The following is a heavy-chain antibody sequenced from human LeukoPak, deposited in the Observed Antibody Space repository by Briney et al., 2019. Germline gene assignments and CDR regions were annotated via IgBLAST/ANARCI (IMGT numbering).Heavy chain of an antibody. D-gene: IGHD3-10*01. CDR1: GYTFTGYY. J-gene: IGHJ4*02. V-gene: IGHV1-2*02. Sequence: ASVKVSCKASGYTFTGYYMHWVRQAPGQGLEWMGWINPNSGGTNYAQKFQGRVTMTRDTSIRTAYMELSRLRSGDTVVYYCAIGFGLWFGEKLDYWGQGTLVTVSS. CDR3: AIGFGLWFGEKLDY. CDR2: INPNSGGT.